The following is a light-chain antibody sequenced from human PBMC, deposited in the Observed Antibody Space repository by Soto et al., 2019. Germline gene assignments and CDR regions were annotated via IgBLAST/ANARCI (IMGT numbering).Light chain of an antibody. CDR1: QSVSSN. CDR3: QQYVNWRPWYT. J-gene: IGKJ2*01. V-gene: IGKV3-15*01. CDR2: SAY. Sequence: IVMTQSPANLYVSPGERDTLSCRASQSVSSNLAWYQQIPGQAPRRLIYSAYIRATGVPARFSGSVSGPVFTHAISSLQSEDCAVYFCQQYVNWRPWYTFGQGTKLEIK.